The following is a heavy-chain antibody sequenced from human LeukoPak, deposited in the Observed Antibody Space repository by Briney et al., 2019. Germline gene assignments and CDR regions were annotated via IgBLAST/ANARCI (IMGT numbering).Heavy chain of an antibody. CDR1: GYTLTELS. D-gene: IGHD3-3*01. J-gene: IGHJ3*02. CDR3: ATKQLRFLEWPAGDAFDI. CDR2: FDPEDGET. V-gene: IGHV1-24*01. Sequence: AASVKVSCKVSGYTLTELSMHWVRQAPGKGLEWMGGFDPEDGETIYAQKFQGRVAMTEDTSTDTAYMELSSLRSEDTAVYYCATKQLRFLEWPAGDAFDIWGQGTMVTVSS.